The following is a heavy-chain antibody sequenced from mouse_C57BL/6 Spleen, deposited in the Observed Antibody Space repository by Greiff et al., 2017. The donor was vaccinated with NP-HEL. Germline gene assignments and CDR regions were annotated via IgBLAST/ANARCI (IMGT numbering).Heavy chain of an antibody. CDR1: GYAFSSYW. J-gene: IGHJ4*01. Sequence: QVQLQQSGAELVKPGASVKISCKASGYAFSSYWMNWVKQRPGKGLEWIGQIYPGDGDTNYNGKFKGKATLTADKSSSTAYMQLSSLTSEDSAVYFCARQFNYYAMDYWGQGTSGTVSS. CDR2: IYPGDGDT. CDR3: ARQFNYYAMDY. V-gene: IGHV1-80*01.